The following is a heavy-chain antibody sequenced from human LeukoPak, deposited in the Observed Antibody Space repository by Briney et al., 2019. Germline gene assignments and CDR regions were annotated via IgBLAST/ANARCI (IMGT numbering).Heavy chain of an antibody. V-gene: IGHV3-21*01. CDR3: ARARSEYYDEFFDA. J-gene: IGHJ5*02. CDR2: ITGTCTHT. Sequence: GGSLRLSCAGSGFTFSSYAMDWVRQAPGKGLEWVSSITGTCTHTFYADSVRGRFTISRDNAENSLFLQMNSLRDEDSAVYYCARARSEYYDEFFDAWGKGTLVTVSS. D-gene: IGHD3-16*01. CDR1: GFTFSSYA.